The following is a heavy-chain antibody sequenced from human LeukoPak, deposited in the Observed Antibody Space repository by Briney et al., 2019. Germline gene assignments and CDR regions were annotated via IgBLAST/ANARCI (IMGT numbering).Heavy chain of an antibody. J-gene: IGHJ4*02. CDR3: ARGRIVATPRVDY. V-gene: IGHV3-48*01. D-gene: IGHD5-12*01. CDR1: GFTFSSYS. CDR2: ISSSSSTI. Sequence: GGSLRLSCAASGFTFSSYSMNWVRQAPGKGLEWVSYISSSSSTIYYADSVKGRFTISRDNAKNSLYLQMNSLRAEDTAVYYCARGRIVATPRVDYWGQGTLVTVSS.